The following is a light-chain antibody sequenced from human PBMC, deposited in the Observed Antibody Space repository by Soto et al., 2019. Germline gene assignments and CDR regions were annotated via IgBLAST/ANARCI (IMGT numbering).Light chain of an antibody. CDR3: QQSRSWQVT. CDR1: QSINTY. V-gene: IGKV3D-11*02. CDR2: DAS. J-gene: IGKJ5*01. Sequence: ENVLTQSPATLSLSPGEGATLSCRASQSINTYLAWYQQKPGQAPRLLIYDASKRATGIPARFSGSGSGTNFILTISSLEPEDFAVYYCQQSRSWQVTFGQGTRLEIK.